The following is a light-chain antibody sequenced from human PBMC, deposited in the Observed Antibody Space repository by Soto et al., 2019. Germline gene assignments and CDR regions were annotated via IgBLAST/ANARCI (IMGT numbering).Light chain of an antibody. CDR3: QQRSNWPPEVT. J-gene: IGKJ3*01. CDR1: QSVRSS. CDR2: DAS. V-gene: IGKV3-11*01. Sequence: EIVLTQSPDTLSLSPGERATLSCRASQSVRSSLGWYQQKPGQAPRLLIYDASKRATGIPARFSGSGSGTDFTLTISSLEPEDFAVYYCQQRSNWPPEVTFGPGTKVDI.